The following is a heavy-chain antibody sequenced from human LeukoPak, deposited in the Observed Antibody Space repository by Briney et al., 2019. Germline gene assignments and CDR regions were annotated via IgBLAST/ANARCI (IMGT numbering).Heavy chain of an antibody. D-gene: IGHD1-1*01. Sequence: PGGSLRLSCAASGFTFSSYEMNWVRQAPGEGLEWVSYISNRGSSTYYADSVKGRSTISRDNAKNSLYLQMNSLRAEDTAVYYCARGRSGWKTFDYWGQGTLVTVSS. CDR1: GFTFSSYE. CDR2: ISNRGSST. V-gene: IGHV3-48*03. J-gene: IGHJ4*02. CDR3: ARGRSGWKTFDY.